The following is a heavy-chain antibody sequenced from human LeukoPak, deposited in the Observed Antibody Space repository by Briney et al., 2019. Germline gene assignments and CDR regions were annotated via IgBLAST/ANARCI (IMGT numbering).Heavy chain of an antibody. CDR3: ARLAVPAAPDVDY. D-gene: IGHD2-2*01. CDR2: IYSGGST. J-gene: IGHJ4*02. CDR1: GFTFDDHG. Sequence: GGSLRLSCAASGFTFDDHGMHWVRHAPGKGLEWVSVIYSGGSTYYADSVKGRFTISRDNSKNTLYLQMNSLRAEDTAVYYCARLAVPAAPDVDYWGQGPLVTVSS. V-gene: IGHV3-53*01.